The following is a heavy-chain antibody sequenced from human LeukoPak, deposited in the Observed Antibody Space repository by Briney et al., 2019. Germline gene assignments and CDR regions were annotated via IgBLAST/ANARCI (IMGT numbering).Heavy chain of an antibody. Sequence: PSETLSLTCTVSGGSISSYYWSWIRQPPGKGLEWIGYIYYSGSTNYNPSLKSRVTISVDTSKNQFSLKLSSVTAADTAVYYCARVLTGGDSPPNWFDSWGQGTLVTVSS. D-gene: IGHD2-21*02. J-gene: IGHJ5*01. CDR2: IYYSGST. V-gene: IGHV4-59*12. CDR3: ARVLTGGDSPPNWFDS. CDR1: GGSISSYY.